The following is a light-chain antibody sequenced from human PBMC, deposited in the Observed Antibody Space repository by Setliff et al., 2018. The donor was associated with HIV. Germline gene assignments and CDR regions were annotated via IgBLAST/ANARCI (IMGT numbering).Light chain of an antibody. J-gene: IGLJ1*01. CDR2: DVS. V-gene: IGLV2-14*03. Sequence: QSVLTQSASVSGSSGQSITFSCTGSSSDIGGYNYVSWYQQHPGKAPKLMIYDVSKRPSGVSNRFSGSKSGNTASLIISGLQAEDEADYYCSSYTSSSTYVFGIGTKVTVL. CDR3: SSYTSSSTYV. CDR1: SSDIGGYNY.